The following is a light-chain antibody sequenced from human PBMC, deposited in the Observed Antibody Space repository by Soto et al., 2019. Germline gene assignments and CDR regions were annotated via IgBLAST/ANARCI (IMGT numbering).Light chain of an antibody. V-gene: IGKV3-15*01. CDR3: QQYNNWPRT. J-gene: IGKJ3*01. CDR1: QSVSSN. Sequence: EIVMTQSPATLSVSPGERATLSCRASQSVSSNLAWYQQKPGQAPRLLIYGASTRATGIPARFSGSGSGTEFTLTISSLQSEDFAFYYCQQYNNWPRTFGPGTKVDIK. CDR2: GAS.